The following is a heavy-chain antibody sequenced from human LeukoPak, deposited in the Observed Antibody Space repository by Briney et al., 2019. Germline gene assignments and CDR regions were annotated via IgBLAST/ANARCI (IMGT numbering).Heavy chain of an antibody. CDR3: ARAAIVGATKKGRYFDY. D-gene: IGHD1-26*01. CDR1: GFTVSSNY. CDR2: IYSGGST. V-gene: IGHV3-53*01. J-gene: IGHJ4*02. Sequence: GGSLRLSCAASGFTVSSNYMSWVRQAPGKGLEWVSVIYSGGSTYYADSVKGRFTISRDNSKNTLYLQMNSLRAEDTAVYYCARAAIVGATKKGRYFDYWGQGTLVTVSS.